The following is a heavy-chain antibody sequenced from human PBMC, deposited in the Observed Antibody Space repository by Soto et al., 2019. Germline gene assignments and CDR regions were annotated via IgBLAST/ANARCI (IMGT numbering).Heavy chain of an antibody. D-gene: IGHD5-12*01. CDR3: ARHSNDYRKSFAY. CDR1: GGSISGYY. J-gene: IGHJ4*02. Sequence: SETLSLTCTVSGGSISGYYWSWFRQPPGKGLEWIASVYYSGSTNYNPSLKSLVTISVDTSKTQFSLKLSSVTAADSAVYFCARHSNDYRKSFAYWGQGSLVTVSS. V-gene: IGHV4-59*08. CDR2: VYYSGST.